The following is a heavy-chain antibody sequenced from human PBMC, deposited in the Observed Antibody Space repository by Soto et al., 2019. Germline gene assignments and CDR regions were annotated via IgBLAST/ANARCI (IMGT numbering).Heavy chain of an antibody. J-gene: IGHJ4*02. V-gene: IGHV3-30*18. Sequence: VQLVESGGGVVQPGRSLRLSCAASGFTFSSYGMHWVRQAPGKGLEWVAVISYDGSNKYYADSVKGRFTISRDNSKNTLYLQMNSLRAEDTAVYYCAKDGLYDILTGFVDYWGQGTLVTVSS. D-gene: IGHD3-9*01. CDR2: ISYDGSNK. CDR3: AKDGLYDILTGFVDY. CDR1: GFTFSSYG.